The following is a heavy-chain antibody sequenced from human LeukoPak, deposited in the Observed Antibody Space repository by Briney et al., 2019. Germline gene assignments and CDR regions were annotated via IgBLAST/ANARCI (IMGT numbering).Heavy chain of an antibody. CDR2: ISGSGGST. V-gene: IGHV3-23*01. CDR1: GFTFSSYA. Sequence: GGSLTLSCAASGFTFSSYAMSWVRQAPGQGLEWVSAISGSGGSTYYADSVKGRFTISRDNSKNTLYLQMNSLRAEDTAVYYCASLVVPAATDRYYYGMDVWGQGTTVTVSS. CDR3: ASLVVPAATDRYYYGMDV. J-gene: IGHJ6*02. D-gene: IGHD2-2*01.